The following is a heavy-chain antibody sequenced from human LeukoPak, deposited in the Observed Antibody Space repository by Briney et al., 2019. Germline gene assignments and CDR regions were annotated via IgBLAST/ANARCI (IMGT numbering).Heavy chain of an antibody. CDR2: IKPDGTTK. V-gene: IGHV3-7*03. J-gene: IGHJ4*02. CDR3: ARSIPYGTTWYGRSDY. CDR1: GFPFSSYS. Sequence: GGSLRLSCAASGFPFSSYSMTWVRQAPGKGLEWVANIKPDGTTKFYVDSVKGRFTISRDNALNSLYLQMNSLRAEDTAIYYCARSIPYGTTWYGRSDYWGQGTLATVSS. D-gene: IGHD6-13*01.